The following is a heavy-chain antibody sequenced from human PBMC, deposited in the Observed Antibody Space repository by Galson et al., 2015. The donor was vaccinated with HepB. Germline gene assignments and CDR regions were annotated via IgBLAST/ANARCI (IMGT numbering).Heavy chain of an antibody. J-gene: IGHJ4*02. V-gene: IGHV3-33*03. CDR2: LWYDGTHK. Sequence: SLRLSCAASGFSLNNFGIHWVRQAPGKGLEWVAVLWYDGTHKYYADSVKGRFSISRDNSRSTVFLQMNGLRVEGTAFYLCARGPSVGSDLDSWGQGALVVVSS. D-gene: IGHD1-26*01. CDR3: ARGPSVGSDLDS. CDR1: GFSLNNFG.